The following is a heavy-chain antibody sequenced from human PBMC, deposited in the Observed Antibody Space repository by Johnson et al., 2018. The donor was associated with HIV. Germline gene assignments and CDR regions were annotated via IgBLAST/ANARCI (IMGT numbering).Heavy chain of an antibody. J-gene: IGHJ3*02. D-gene: IGHD4-23*01. CDR1: GFTFSNYA. Sequence: QVQVLESGGGVVQPGRSLRLSCAASGFTFSNYAMHWVRQAPGKGLEWVAVISYDGSNKYYADSVKGRFTISRDNSKNTLYLQMNSLRAEDTAVYYCARSSTVVTPHDIWGQGTMVTVSS. V-gene: IGHV3-30-3*01. CDR2: ISYDGSNK. CDR3: ARSSTVVTPHDI.